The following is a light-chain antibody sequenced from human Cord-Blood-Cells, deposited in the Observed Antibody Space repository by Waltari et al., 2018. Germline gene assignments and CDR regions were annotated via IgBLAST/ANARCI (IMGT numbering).Light chain of an antibody. CDR3: QQYYRTPLT. CDR2: WAS. V-gene: IGKV4-1*01. CDR1: RSVLYSSNHKNY. Sequence: DIVMTQSPDSLAVSLGERATINCKSSRSVLYSSNHKNYLAWYQQKPGQPPKLLIYWASTRESGVPDRFSVSGSGTDFTLTISSLQAEDVAVYYCQQYYRTPLTFGGGTKVEIK. J-gene: IGKJ4*01.